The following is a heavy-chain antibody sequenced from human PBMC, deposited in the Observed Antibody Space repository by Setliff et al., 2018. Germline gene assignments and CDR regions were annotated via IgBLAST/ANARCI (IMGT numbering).Heavy chain of an antibody. J-gene: IGHJ5*02. CDR1: GFSFSDHS. CDR2: TRNKVSSYIT. CDR3: ARDPNGDYVGAFDP. Sequence: GGSLRLSCATSGFSFSDHSMDWVRQAPGKGLEWVGRTRNKVSSYITEYAASVKGRFTISRDDSKSPMFLQMNSLRAEDTASYYCARDPNGDYVGAFDPWGQGILVTVSS. V-gene: IGHV3-72*01. D-gene: IGHD4-17*01.